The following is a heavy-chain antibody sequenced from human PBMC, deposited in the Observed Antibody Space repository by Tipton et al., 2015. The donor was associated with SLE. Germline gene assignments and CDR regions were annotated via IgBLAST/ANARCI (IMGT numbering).Heavy chain of an antibody. D-gene: IGHD3-3*01. J-gene: IGHJ4*02. Sequence: SLRLSCAASGFTFSDYYMSWIRQAPGKGLERVSYISSSGSTIYYADSVKGRFTISRYNAKNSLYLQMNSLRAEDTAVYYCARDSGGYYPYCDYWGRGTLVTVSS. V-gene: IGHV3-11*04. CDR3: ARDSGGYYPYCDY. CDR1: GFTFSDYY. CDR2: ISSSGSTI.